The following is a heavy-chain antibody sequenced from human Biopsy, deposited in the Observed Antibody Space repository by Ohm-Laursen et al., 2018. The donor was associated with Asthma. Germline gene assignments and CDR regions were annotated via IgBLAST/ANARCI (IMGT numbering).Heavy chain of an antibody. J-gene: IGHJ6*02. V-gene: IGHV4-34*01. CDR1: GGSFSGHY. CDR3: ASGPQWSGLDV. Sequence: SDTLSLTCAVYGGSFSGHYWTWIRQPPGKGLEWIGEIPQGGATTFNPSLKSRVPISIDPSKSQLSLRLTSMTAADTAVYYCASGPQWSGLDVWGQGTTVTVSS. D-gene: IGHD2-8*01. CDR2: IPQGGAT.